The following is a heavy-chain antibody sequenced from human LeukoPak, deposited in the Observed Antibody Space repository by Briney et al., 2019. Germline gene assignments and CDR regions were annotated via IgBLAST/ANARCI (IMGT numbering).Heavy chain of an antibody. D-gene: IGHD6-19*01. CDR3: AREVAVAGTIDY. V-gene: IGHV4-59*01. J-gene: IGHJ4*02. CDR1: GGSISSYY. CDR2: IYYSGST. Sequence: SETLSLTCTVSGGSISSYYWSWIRQPPGKGLEWIGYIYYSGSTNYNPSLKSRVTISVDTSKNQFSLKLRSVTAADTAVYYCAREVAVAGTIDYWGQGTLVTVSS.